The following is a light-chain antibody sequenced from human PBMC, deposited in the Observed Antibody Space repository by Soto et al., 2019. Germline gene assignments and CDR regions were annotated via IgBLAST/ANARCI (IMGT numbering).Light chain of an antibody. Sequence: QPVLTQPPSASGTPGQRVTISCSGSSSNIGSNPVNWYQQLPGTAPKLLIYSNKQRPSGVPDRFSGSKSGTSASLAISGLQSEDEADYYCATWDDSLNGYVVFGGGTKVTVL. J-gene: IGLJ2*01. CDR3: ATWDDSLNGYVV. CDR2: SNK. CDR1: SSNIGSNP. V-gene: IGLV1-44*01.